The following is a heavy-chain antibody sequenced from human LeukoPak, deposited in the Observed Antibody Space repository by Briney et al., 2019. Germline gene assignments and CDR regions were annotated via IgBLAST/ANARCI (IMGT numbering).Heavy chain of an antibody. V-gene: IGHV3-23*01. CDR3: AKSPGYWTHDY. D-gene: IGHD1-1*01. CDR1: EFTSSSPG. J-gene: IGHJ4*02. Sequence: GGSLRLSCAGSEFTSSSPGMTWVCQAPGKGLEWVSSITGNGVTAYYADSVRGRFTVSTDSSKSTLYLQMNSLRAEDTAIYYCAKSPGYWTHDYWGQGILVTVSS. CDR2: ITGNGVTA.